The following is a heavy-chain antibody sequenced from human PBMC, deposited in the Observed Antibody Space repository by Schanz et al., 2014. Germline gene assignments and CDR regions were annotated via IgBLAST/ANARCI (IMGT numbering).Heavy chain of an antibody. Sequence: QVQLVQSGAEVKKPGASVKVSCKASGYTFVSYSMHWVRQAPGQGLEWMGIVNPSVRGTHFAREFQGRVTVTSDTSTSTVYMELTSLRFDDTAVFYCARGPSQGYSYGHNIGAYYYGMDVWGQGTTVTVSS. CDR3: ARGPSQGYSYGHNIGAYYYGMDV. J-gene: IGHJ6*02. CDR1: GYTFVSYS. CDR2: VNPSVRGT. D-gene: IGHD5-18*01. V-gene: IGHV1-46*01.